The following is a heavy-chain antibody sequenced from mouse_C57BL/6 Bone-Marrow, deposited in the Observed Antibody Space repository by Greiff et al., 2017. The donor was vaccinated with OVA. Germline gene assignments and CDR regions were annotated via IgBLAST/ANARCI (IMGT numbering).Heavy chain of an antibody. CDR3: TRSYSNYGDLDY. CDR1: GYTFTDYE. D-gene: IGHD2-5*01. Sequence: VQLMESGAELVRPGASVTLSCKASGYTFTDYEMHWVKQTPVHGLEWIGAIDPETGGTAYNQKFKGKAILTADKSSSTAYMELRSLTSEDSAVYYGTRSYSNYGDLDYWGQGTTLTVSS. CDR2: IDPETGGT. J-gene: IGHJ2*01. V-gene: IGHV1-15*01.